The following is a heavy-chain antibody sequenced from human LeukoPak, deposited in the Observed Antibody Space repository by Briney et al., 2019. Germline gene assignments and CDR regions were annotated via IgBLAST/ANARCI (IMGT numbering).Heavy chain of an antibody. CDR1: GFTFSSYS. CDR2: ISSSSSYI. Sequence: GGSLRLSCAASGFTFSSYSMNWVRQAPGKGLEWVSSISSSSSYIYYADSEKGRFTISRDNAKNSLYLQMNSLRAEDTAVYYCAREGCSSTSCYGEFDYWGQGTLVTVSS. J-gene: IGHJ4*02. D-gene: IGHD2-2*01. V-gene: IGHV3-21*01. CDR3: AREGCSSTSCYGEFDY.